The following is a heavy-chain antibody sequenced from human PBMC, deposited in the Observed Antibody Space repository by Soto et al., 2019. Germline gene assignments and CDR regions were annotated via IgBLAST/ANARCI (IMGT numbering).Heavy chain of an antibody. CDR2: IYPGDSDT. V-gene: IGHV5-51*01. Sequence: PGESLKISCTGSGYSFSTYWIAWVRQMPGKGLEWMGIIYPGDSDTRYSPSFQGQVTISAATSTKTASLQWSSLKASEPTIYYCAKLPPFLWFGALPSRAYYFNYWGPGTLVTVSS. CDR3: AKLPPFLWFGALPSRAYYFNY. D-gene: IGHD3-10*01. J-gene: IGHJ4*02. CDR1: GYSFSTYW.